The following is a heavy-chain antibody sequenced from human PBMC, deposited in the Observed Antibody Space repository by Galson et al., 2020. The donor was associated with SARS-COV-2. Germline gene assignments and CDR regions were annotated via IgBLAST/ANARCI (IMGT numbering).Heavy chain of an antibody. D-gene: IGHD3-22*01. CDR2: IWYDGSTK. Sequence: GESLKISCAASGFTFKSFGMYWVRQAPGKGLEWVAIIWYDGSTKHYADAVKGRFTISRDNSRNRLYLQMNSLRAEDTALYYGARASEYDSGGESLQHWGQGTLVSVSS. J-gene: IGHJ1*01. CDR3: ARASEYDSGGESLQH. V-gene: IGHV3-33*07. CDR1: GFTFKSFG.